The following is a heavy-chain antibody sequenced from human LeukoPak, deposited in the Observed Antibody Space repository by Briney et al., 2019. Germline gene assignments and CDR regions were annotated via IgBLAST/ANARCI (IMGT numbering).Heavy chain of an antibody. CDR3: ARGAAGMITFGGVIVGGDNWFDP. CDR1: GGTFSSYA. D-gene: IGHD3-16*02. J-gene: IGHJ5*02. Sequence: ASVTVSCKASGGTFSSYAISWVRQATGQGLEWMGWMNPNSGNTGYAQKFQGRVTMTRNTSISTAYMELSSLRSEDTAVYYCARGAAGMITFGGVIVGGDNWFDPWGQGTLVTVSS. V-gene: IGHV1-8*02. CDR2: MNPNSGNT.